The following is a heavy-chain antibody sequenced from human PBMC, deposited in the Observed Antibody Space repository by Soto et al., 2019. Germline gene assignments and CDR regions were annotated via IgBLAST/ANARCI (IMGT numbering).Heavy chain of an antibody. CDR3: ARDSWSQY. V-gene: IGHV3-66*01. J-gene: IGHJ1*01. Sequence: PGGSLRLSCAASGFTFSSYSMNWVRQAPGKGLEWVSIIHNGGETYYADSVKGRFTISRDNSKNTVFLQMNSLRVEDTAVYYCARDSWSQYWGQGTLVTVSS. D-gene: IGHD2-15*01. CDR2: IHNGGET. CDR1: GFTFSSYS.